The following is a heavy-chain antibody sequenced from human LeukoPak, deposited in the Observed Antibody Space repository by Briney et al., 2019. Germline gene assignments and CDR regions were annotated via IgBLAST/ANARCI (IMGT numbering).Heavy chain of an antibody. CDR2: LSTDTTYM. CDR1: GFTFSSYS. V-gene: IGHV3-21*01. J-gene: IGHJ3*02. CDR3: ATSLLGATFDT. D-gene: IGHD2-15*01. Sequence: GGSLRLSCSASGFTFSSYSMSWVRQAPGKGLEWVSCLSTDTTYMSYADSVKGRFSISRDNAKQSLYLQMSSLRAEDTAVYYCATSLLGATFDTWGQGTMVTVSS.